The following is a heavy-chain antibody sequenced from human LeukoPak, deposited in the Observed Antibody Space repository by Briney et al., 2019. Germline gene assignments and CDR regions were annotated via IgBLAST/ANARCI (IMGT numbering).Heavy chain of an antibody. D-gene: IGHD4-23*01. CDR1: GYSFTCYW. CDR2: IYPGDSDT. Sequence: GESLKISCKGSGYSFTCYWIGWVRQLPGKGLKWMGIIYPGDSDTRYSPSFQGQVTISADKSISTAYLQWSSLKASDTAIYYCARQGGTTVVTPSWFDPWGQGTLVTVSS. CDR3: ARQGGTTVVTPSWFDP. V-gene: IGHV5-51*01. J-gene: IGHJ5*02.